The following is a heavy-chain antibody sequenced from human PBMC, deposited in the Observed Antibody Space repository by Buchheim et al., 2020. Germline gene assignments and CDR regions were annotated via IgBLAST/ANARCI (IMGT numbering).Heavy chain of an antibody. CDR2: INPSGGST. CDR3: AREGVLIDYYYYFYMDV. CDR1: GYTFTSYY. Sequence: QVQLAQSGAEVKKPGASVKVSCKASGYTFTSYYIHWVRQAPGQGLEWMGIINPSGGSTSYAQKCQGRVTMTRDTSTSTVDMELSSLRSEDTAVYYCAREGVLIDYYYYFYMDVWGKGTT. V-gene: IGHV1-46*01. J-gene: IGHJ6*03. D-gene: IGHD2-8*02.